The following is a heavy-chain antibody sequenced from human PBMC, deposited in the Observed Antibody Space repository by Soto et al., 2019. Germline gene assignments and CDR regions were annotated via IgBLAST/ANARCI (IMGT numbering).Heavy chain of an antibody. CDR2: ISAYNGNT. V-gene: IGHV1-18*01. CDR3: ARDDPPESGYDTFDY. J-gene: IGHJ4*02. D-gene: IGHD5-12*01. Sequence: QVQLVQSGAEVKKPGASVKVSCKASGYTFTSYGISWVRQAPGQGREWMGWISAYNGNTNYAQKLKGRVTMTTDTSTSTAYMELRSLRSDDTAVYYCARDDPPESGYDTFDYRGQGTLVTVSS. CDR1: GYTFTSYG.